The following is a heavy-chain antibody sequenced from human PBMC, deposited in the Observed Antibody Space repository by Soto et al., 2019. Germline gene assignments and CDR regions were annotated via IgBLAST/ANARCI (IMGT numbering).Heavy chain of an antibody. CDR3: ARSNREGLTGTTWLYYFDY. D-gene: IGHD1-20*01. V-gene: IGHV4-39*07. CDR1: GGSISSGGYY. Sequence: SETLSLTCTVSGGSISSGGYYWSWIRQPPGKGLEWIGEINHSGSTNYNPSLKSRVTVSVDTSKNQFSLKLSSVTAADTAVYYCARSNREGLTGTTWLYYFDYWGQGTLVTVSS. CDR2: INHSGST. J-gene: IGHJ4*02.